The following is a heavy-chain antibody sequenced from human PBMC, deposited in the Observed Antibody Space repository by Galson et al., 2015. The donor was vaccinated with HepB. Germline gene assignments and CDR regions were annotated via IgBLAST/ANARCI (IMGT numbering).Heavy chain of an antibody. CDR3: ASDTYYESLSNFTFYPGMDV. D-gene: IGHD3-16*01. V-gene: IGHV1-18*01. Sequence: SVKVSCKASRYTFNTYGVSWVRQAPGQGLEWMGWISAYSGNTHHAQKFRGRVTMTTDASTSTAYMELRSLRSDDTAGYYCASDTYYESLSNFTFYPGMDVWCQGTTITVS. J-gene: IGHJ6*02. CDR1: RYTFNTYG. CDR2: ISAYSGNT.